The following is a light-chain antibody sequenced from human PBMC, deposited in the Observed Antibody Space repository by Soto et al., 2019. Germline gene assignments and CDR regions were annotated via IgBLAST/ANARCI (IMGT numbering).Light chain of an antibody. V-gene: IGLV1-47*01. CDR1: SSNIESNF. Sequence: QAVVTQPPSASGTPGQRVTISCSGSSSNIESNFVYWYQQFPGTAPRLLIYRNNQRPSGVPDRFSGSKSGTSASLAISALRSEDEADYYCTVWGDSLRGRLFGGGTKLTVL. CDR2: RNN. CDR3: TVWGDSLRGRL. J-gene: IGLJ2*01.